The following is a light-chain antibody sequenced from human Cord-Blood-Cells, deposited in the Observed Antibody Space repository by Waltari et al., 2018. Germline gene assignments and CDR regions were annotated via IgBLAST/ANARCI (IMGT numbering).Light chain of an antibody. J-gene: IGLJ1*01. CDR2: YVS. CDR3: SSYTSSSTYV. V-gene: IGLV2-14*01. Sequence: QSALTQPASVSGSPGQSITISCTGPSSDVGGYNFVSWYQQHPGQAPQLMFYYVSNRPAGVSNLSSCSQSGNTASLTISGLQGEDEADYDCSSYTSSSTYVFGTGTKVTVL. CDR1: SSDVGGYNF.